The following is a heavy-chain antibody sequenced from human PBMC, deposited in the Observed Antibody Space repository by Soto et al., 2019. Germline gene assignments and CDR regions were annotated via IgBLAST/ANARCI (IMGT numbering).Heavy chain of an antibody. CDR1: GYSFTDYY. J-gene: IGHJ5*02. Sequence: QVHLVQSGAEVKKPGASVKVSCKASGYSFTDYYMHWGRQAPGQGLEWMGWINTKTGGTNYAQRVHGMVTMTGDTSINTAYMELSRLRSDDPAVYYCARVGPTGWFDPWGQGTVVTVSS. CDR2: INTKTGGT. CDR3: ARVGPTGWFDP. V-gene: IGHV1-2*02.